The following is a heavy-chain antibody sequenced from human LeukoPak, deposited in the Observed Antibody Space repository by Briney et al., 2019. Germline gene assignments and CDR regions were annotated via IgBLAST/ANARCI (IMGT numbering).Heavy chain of an antibody. D-gene: IGHD6-19*01. V-gene: IGHV1-18*01. J-gene: IGHJ4*02. CDR3: ARGVNGYSSGWYADY. CDR2: ISAYNGNT. Sequence: ASVKVSCKASVYTFTSYGISWVRPAPGQGLEWMGWISAYNGNTNYAQKLQGRVTMTTDTSTSTAYMELRSLRSDDTAVYYCARGVNGYSSGWYADYWGQGTLVTVSS. CDR1: VYTFTSYG.